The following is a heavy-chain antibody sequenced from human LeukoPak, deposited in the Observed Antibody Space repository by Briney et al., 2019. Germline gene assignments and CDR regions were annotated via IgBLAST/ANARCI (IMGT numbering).Heavy chain of an antibody. CDR3: ARGDYSRTAGNYYYYMDV. Sequence: ASVKVSCKASGGTFSSYAISWVRQAPGQGLEWMGGIIPIFGTANYAQKFQGRVTITADESTSTAYMELSSLRSEDTAVYYCARGDYSRTAGNYYYYMDVWGKGTTVTVSS. CDR2: IIPIFGTA. V-gene: IGHV1-69*13. CDR1: GGTFSSYA. J-gene: IGHJ6*03. D-gene: IGHD4-11*01.